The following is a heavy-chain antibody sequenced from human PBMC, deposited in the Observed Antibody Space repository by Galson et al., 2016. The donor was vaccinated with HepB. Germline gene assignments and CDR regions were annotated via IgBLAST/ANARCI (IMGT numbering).Heavy chain of an antibody. J-gene: IGHJ6*04. D-gene: IGHD1-26*01. V-gene: IGHV3-23*01. Sequence: SLRLSCAASGFTFRNYGMTWVRQAPGKGLEVVSSISRSGDSTDYADSVKGRFTISRDNSKNMVYLQMSSLRAEDTATYYCVQGSTAPAVWGKGTTVTVSS. CDR1: GFTFRNYG. CDR3: VQGSTAPAV. CDR2: ISRSGDST.